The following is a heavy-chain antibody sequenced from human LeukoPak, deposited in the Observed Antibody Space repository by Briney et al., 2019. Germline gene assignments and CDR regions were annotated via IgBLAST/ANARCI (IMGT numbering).Heavy chain of an antibody. V-gene: IGHV3-48*03. J-gene: IGHJ6*03. D-gene: IGHD1-1*01. CDR3: ARDSNLERGKTYYYYYMDV. Sequence: GGSLRLSCAASGFTFSSYEMNWVRQAPGKGLESVSNISSSGSTIYYADSVKGRFTISRDNAKNSLYLQMNSLRAEDTAVYYCARDSNLERGKTYYYYYMDVWGKGTTVTVSS. CDR2: ISSSGSTI. CDR1: GFTFSSYE.